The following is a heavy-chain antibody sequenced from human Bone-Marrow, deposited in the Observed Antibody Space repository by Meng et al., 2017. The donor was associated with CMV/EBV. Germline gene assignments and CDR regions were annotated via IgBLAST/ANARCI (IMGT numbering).Heavy chain of an antibody. CDR2: IYYSGST. J-gene: IGHJ3*02. CDR1: GASISSYY. V-gene: IGHV4-59*05. D-gene: IGHD1-26*01. Sequence: SETLSLTCTVSGASISSYYWSWIRQPPGKGLEWIGSIYYSGSTYYNPSLKSRVTISVDTSKNQFSLKLSSVTAADTAVYYCARHRYSGSYSGAFDIWGQGTMVTVSS. CDR3: ARHRYSGSYSGAFDI.